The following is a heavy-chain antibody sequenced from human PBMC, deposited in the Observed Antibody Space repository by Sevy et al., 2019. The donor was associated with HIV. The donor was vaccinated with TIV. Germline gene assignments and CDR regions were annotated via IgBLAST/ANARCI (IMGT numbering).Heavy chain of an antibody. CDR1: GYTFTNYF. D-gene: IGHD1-26*01. V-gene: IGHV1-18*01. J-gene: IGHJ1*01. CDR3: ARAPSGSQGPGQYFQH. Sequence: ASVKVSCKASGYTFTNYFITWVRRAPGQGLEWMGRISTYNTEYAQKFQGRLTMTTDTSTSTVYMELRSLRFDDTAVYYCARAPSGSQGPGQYFQHWGQGTLVTVSS. CDR2: ISTYNT.